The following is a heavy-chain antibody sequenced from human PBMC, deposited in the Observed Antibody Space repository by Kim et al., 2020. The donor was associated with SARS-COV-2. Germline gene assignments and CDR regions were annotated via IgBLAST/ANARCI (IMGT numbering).Heavy chain of an antibody. V-gene: IGHV3-48*03. CDR3: ASLPYYDSSVYFDY. Sequence: ADSVKGRFTISRDNAKNSLYLQMNSLRAEDTAVYYCASLPYYDSSVYFDYWGQGTLVTVSS. D-gene: IGHD3-22*01. J-gene: IGHJ4*02.